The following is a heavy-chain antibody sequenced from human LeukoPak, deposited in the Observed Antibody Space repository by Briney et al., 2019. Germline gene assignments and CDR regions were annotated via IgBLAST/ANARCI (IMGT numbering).Heavy chain of an antibody. CDR3: ASTVVKGVGFDY. CDR2: IYHSGST. J-gene: IGHJ4*02. Sequence: PSETLSLTCAVSGYSISSGYYWGWIRQPPGKGLEWIGSIYHSGSTYYNPSLKSRVTISVDTSKNQFSLKLSSVTAADTAVYYCASTVVKGVGFDYWGQGTLVTVTS. D-gene: IGHD4-23*01. V-gene: IGHV4-38-2*01. CDR1: GYSISSGYY.